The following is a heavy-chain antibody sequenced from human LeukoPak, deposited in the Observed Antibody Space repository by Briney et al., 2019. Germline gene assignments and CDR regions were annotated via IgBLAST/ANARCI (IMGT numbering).Heavy chain of an antibody. CDR2: IYPADSDT. D-gene: IGHD3-3*01. V-gene: IGHV5-51*01. Sequence: GESLKISCEASGYSFSTHWIAWVRQMPGKGLEWMGLIYPADSDTRYSPSFQGQVTISADKSLSTAFLQWSSLTVSDTAIYYCARLRREYDLLSGFSYWGQGTLVSVSS. J-gene: IGHJ4*02. CDR3: ARLRREYDLLSGFSY. CDR1: GYSFSTHW.